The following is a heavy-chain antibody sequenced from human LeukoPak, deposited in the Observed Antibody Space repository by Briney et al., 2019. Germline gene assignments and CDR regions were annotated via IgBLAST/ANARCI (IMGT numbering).Heavy chain of an antibody. CDR3: ARDSPQRSSDY. CDR1: GYTFTNYG. J-gene: IGHJ4*02. Sequence: ASVKVSRKASGYTFTNYGITWVRQAPGQGLEWMGWISAYTGNTNYAQKFQGRVTMTTDTSTSTAYMELGSLRSDDTAVYYCARDSPQRSSDYWGQGTLVTVSS. V-gene: IGHV1-18*01. D-gene: IGHD1-26*01. CDR2: ISAYTGNT.